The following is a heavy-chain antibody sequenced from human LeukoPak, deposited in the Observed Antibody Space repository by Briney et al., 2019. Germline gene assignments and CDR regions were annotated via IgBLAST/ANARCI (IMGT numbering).Heavy chain of an antibody. D-gene: IGHD5-18*01. Sequence: PGGSLRLSCAASEFTFSSYSMNWVRQAPGKGLEWVSSISSSSSYIYYADSVKGRFTISRDNAKNSLYLQMNSLRAEDTAVYYCARAGYSYGPRGFDYWGQGTLVTVSS. CDR2: ISSSSSYI. CDR3: ARAGYSYGPRGFDY. J-gene: IGHJ4*02. V-gene: IGHV3-21*01. CDR1: EFTFSSYS.